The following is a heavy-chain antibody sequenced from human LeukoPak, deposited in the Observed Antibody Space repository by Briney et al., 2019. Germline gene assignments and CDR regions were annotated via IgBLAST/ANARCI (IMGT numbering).Heavy chain of an antibody. CDR2: INPNSGGT. D-gene: IGHD6-6*01. CDR1: GYTFTGYY. Sequence: ASVKVSCKASGYTFTGYYIHWVRRAPGQGLEWMGWINPNSGGTNYAQRFQVRVTMTRDTPISTAYMELSRLRSDDTAVYYCARDGTFEYSSSGTDYYYGMDVWGQGTTVTVSS. J-gene: IGHJ6*02. V-gene: IGHV1-2*02. CDR3: ARDGTFEYSSSGTDYYYGMDV.